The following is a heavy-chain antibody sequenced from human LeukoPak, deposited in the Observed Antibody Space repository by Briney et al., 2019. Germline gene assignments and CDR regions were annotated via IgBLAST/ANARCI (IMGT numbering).Heavy chain of an antibody. J-gene: IGHJ4*02. CDR1: GYTFTNYD. CDR2: KNPNSGNS. V-gene: IGHV1-8*01. Sequence: ASVKVSCKASGYTFTNYDINWVRQATGQGLEWMGYKNPNSGNSAYPQKFQGRVTITTDASISTAYIELSGLRAEDTALYYCTREGLDYWGQGTLVTVSS. CDR3: TREGLDY.